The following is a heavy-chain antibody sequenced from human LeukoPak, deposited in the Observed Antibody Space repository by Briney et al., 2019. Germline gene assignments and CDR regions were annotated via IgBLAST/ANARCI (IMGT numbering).Heavy chain of an antibody. CDR3: ARGALVNGFDP. D-gene: IGHD5-18*01. V-gene: IGHV4-39*01. CDR1: GCSMSSCSYS. J-gene: IGHJ5*02. Sequence: WETLTLTCTVSGCSMSSCSYSWGWIGQAQGQGLEWIGSIYYCGSSYYNPSLKSRVTISVDTSKNQCTLQLSSVTAADTAVYYGARGALVNGFDPWGQGTLVTVSS. CDR2: IYYCGSS.